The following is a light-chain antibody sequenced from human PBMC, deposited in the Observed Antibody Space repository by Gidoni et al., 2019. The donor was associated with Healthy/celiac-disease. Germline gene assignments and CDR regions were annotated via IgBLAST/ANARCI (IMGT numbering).Light chain of an antibody. CDR3: QQSYSTPLT. V-gene: IGKV1-39*01. CDR1: QSISSY. Sequence: DIQMTQSPSSLSASVGSRVTITCRASQSISSYVNWYQQKPGKAPKLLIYAASSLQSGVPSRCSGSGSGTDFTLTISSLQPEDFATYYCQQSYSTPLTFGPGTKVDIK. CDR2: AAS. J-gene: IGKJ3*01.